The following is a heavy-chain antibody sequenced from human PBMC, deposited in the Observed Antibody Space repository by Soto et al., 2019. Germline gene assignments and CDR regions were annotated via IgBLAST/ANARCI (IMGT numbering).Heavy chain of an antibody. CDR2: ISGSGKTT. V-gene: IGHV3-23*01. J-gene: IGHJ3*01. CDR1: KFNFSAYA. D-gene: IGHD6-19*01. CDR3: AKSIAVARSAAFDV. Sequence: EVQLLESGGGLVQPGESLRLSCSASKFNFSAYAMGWVRQAPGKGLEWVSGISGSGKTTYYADSVKGHFSISRDNSKSTLFLEMHSLGVADTAIYYCAKSIAVARSAAFDVWGQGTMVTVSS.